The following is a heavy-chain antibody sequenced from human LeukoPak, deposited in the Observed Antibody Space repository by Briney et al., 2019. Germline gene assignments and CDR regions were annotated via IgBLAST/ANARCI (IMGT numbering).Heavy chain of an antibody. J-gene: IGHJ4*02. V-gene: IGHV1-8*01. D-gene: IGHD3-16*02. Sequence: ASVKVSCKASGYIFSNYDINWVRQAPGHGLEWMGWMNPNSGRRVYAQKFQGRVTMTRNSSINTAYMELTSLRSDDRAVCYCARGLRSDYWGQGTLVTVSS. CDR2: MNPNSGRR. CDR3: ARGLRSDY. CDR1: GYIFSNYD.